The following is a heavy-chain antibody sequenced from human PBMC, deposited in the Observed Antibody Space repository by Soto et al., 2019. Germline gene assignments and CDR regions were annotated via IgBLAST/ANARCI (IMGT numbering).Heavy chain of an antibody. Sequence: SETLSLPCTVSGGSLSGSSYYWGWIRQPPGKGLEWIGNIYYSGSTYYNPSLKSRVTISVDTSKKQFSLKLSSVTAADTAVYYCMLGSGWKDFDYWGQGTLVTVSS. V-gene: IGHV4-39*01. CDR3: MLGSGWKDFDY. CDR1: GGSLSGSSYY. D-gene: IGHD3-22*01. J-gene: IGHJ4*02. CDR2: IYYSGST.